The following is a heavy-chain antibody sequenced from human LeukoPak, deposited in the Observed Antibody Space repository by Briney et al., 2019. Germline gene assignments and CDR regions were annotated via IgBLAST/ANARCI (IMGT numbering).Heavy chain of an antibody. D-gene: IGHD1-26*01. Sequence: GGSLRLSCAASGFTFNNYAMSWVRQAPGKGLEWVSGISGSGGRTFYADSVKGRFTISRDNSKNTLYLQMNSLRVEDTAVYCCARDAPGGRYFDYWGQGTLVTVSS. V-gene: IGHV3-23*01. CDR3: ARDAPGGRYFDY. CDR2: ISGSGGRT. J-gene: IGHJ4*02. CDR1: GFTFNNYA.